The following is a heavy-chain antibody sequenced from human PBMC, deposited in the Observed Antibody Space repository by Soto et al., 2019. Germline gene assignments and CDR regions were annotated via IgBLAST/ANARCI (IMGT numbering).Heavy chain of an antibody. CDR2: ISYSGRI. CDR3: ARDQGSGWYGTDLYYYYGMDV. J-gene: IGHJ6*02. Sequence: PSETLSLTCTVSGGSINTDPYFWGWIRQPPGKGPEWIGSISYSGRIHDNPSLTSRLTMSVDTSKSQFSLSLSSVTAADTAVYYCARDQGSGWYGTDLYYYYGMDVWGQGTTVTVSS. CDR1: GGSINTDPYF. V-gene: IGHV4-39*02. D-gene: IGHD6-19*01.